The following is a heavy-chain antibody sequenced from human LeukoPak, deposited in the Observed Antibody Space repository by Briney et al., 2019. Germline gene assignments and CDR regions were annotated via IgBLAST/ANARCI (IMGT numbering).Heavy chain of an antibody. V-gene: IGHV3-66*01. CDR3: AXXRLHYDSLTGYPAD. J-gene: IGHJ4*02. CDR2: IYSGGST. Sequence: GGSLRLSCADPGFXVSSNYMRWVRXXPGKXLEWVSVIYSGGSTHYADSVKGRFTISRDNSKNTLCLQMNSLRAEDTAVYYCAXXRLHYDSLTGYPADWGQGTLVTVSS. D-gene: IGHD3-9*01. CDR1: GFXVSSNY.